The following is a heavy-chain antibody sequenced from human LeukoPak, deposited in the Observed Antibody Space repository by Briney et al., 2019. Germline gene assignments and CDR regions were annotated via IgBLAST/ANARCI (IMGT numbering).Heavy chain of an antibody. CDR2: IIPIFGTA. CDR1: GGTFSSYA. D-gene: IGHD3-10*01. V-gene: IGHV1-69*06. CDR3: ATASPGVYGSGSSNYYYYYYMDV. Sequence: SVKVSCRASGGTFSSYAISWVRQAPGQGLEWMGGIIPIFGTANYAQKFQGRVTITADKSTSTAYMELSSLRSEDTAVYYCATASPGVYGSGSSNYYYYYYMDVWGKGTTVTISS. J-gene: IGHJ6*03.